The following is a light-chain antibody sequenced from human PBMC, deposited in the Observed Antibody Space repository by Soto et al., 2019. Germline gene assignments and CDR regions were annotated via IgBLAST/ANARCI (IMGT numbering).Light chain of an antibody. J-gene: IGKJ2*01. Sequence: DIQMTQSPSSLSASVGDRVTITCRASQSVVTYLDWYLQKPGKAPKLLIYAASNLQSGVPSRFSGSGSGTEFTLTITSLQSEDFAVYYCQQYNNWPEYTFGQGTKVDIK. CDR3: QQYNNWPEYT. CDR1: QSVVTY. V-gene: IGKV1-39*01. CDR2: AAS.